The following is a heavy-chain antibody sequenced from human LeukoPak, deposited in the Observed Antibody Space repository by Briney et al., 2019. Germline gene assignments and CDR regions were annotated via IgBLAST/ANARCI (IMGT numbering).Heavy chain of an antibody. CDR1: GGSISSRPYC. D-gene: IGHD6-19*01. CDR2: FYYSGST. Sequence: SETLSLTCTVSGGSISSRPYCWGWIRQPPGKGLEWLGSFYYSGSTSYRSSLKSRVTISVDTSKNQFSLKLSSVTAADTAVYYCARRGAVAVGYWGQGTLVTVSS. CDR3: ARRGAVAVGY. V-gene: IGHV4-39*07. J-gene: IGHJ4*02.